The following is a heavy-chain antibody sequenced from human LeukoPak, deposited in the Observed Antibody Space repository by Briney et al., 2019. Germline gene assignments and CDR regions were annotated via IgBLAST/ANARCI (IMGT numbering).Heavy chain of an antibody. V-gene: IGHV3-21*01. CDR1: GFTFSSYS. Sequence: GGSLRLSCAASGFTFSSYSMNWVRQAPGKGLEWVSSISSSSSYIYYADSVKGRFTISRDNAKNSLYLQMNSLRAEDTAVYYCAKDRFMGGSGSRIDYWGQGTLVTVSS. CDR2: ISSSSSYI. D-gene: IGHD3-22*01. CDR3: AKDRFMGGSGSRIDY. J-gene: IGHJ4*02.